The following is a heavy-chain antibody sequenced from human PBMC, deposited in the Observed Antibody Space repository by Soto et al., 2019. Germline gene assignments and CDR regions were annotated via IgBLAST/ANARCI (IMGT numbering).Heavy chain of an antibody. CDR3: ARAKFSYRSYSGSSDY. D-gene: IGHD1-26*01. CDR2: ISAYNGNT. Sequence: GASVKVSCKASGYTFTSYGISWVRQAPGQGLEWMGWISAYNGNTNYAQKPQGRVTMTTDTSTSTAYMELRSLRSDDTAVYYCARAKFSYRSYSGSSDYWGQGTLVTVPQ. J-gene: IGHJ4*02. V-gene: IGHV1-18*04. CDR1: GYTFTSYG.